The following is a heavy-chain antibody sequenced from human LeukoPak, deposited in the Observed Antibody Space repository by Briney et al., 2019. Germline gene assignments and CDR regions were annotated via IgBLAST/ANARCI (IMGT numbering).Heavy chain of an antibody. J-gene: IGHJ5*02. CDR3: AREVATILRFDP. D-gene: IGHD5-12*01. CDR1: GFTFSSYS. Sequence: GGSLRVSCAASGFTFSSYSMNRVRQAPGKGLEWVSSISSSSSYIYYADSVKGRFTISRDNAKNSLYLQMNSLRAEDTAVYYCAREVATILRFDPWGQGTLVTVSS. CDR2: ISSSSSYI. V-gene: IGHV3-21*01.